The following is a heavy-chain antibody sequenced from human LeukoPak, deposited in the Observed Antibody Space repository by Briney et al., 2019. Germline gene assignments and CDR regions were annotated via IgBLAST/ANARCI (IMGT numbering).Heavy chain of an antibody. J-gene: IGHJ4*02. CDR2: ISSSSSYI. D-gene: IGHD3-22*01. CDR3: ARSLTPYYYDSNNFDY. V-gene: IGHV3-21*01. CDR1: GFTFSSYS. Sequence: PGGSLRLSCAASGFTFSSYSMNWVRQAPGKGLEWVSSISSSSSYIYYADSVKGRFTISRDNAKNSLYLQMNSLRAEDTAVYYCARSLTPYYYDSNNFDYWGQGTLVTVCS.